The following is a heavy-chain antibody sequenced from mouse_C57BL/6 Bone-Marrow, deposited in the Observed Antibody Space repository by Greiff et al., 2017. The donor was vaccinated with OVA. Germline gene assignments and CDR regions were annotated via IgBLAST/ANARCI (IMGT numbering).Heavy chain of an antibody. CDR3: ARNGYYLYAMDY. Sequence: QVHVKQPGAELVKPGASVKLSCKASGYTFTSYWMQWVKQRPGQGLEWIGEIDPSDSYTNYNQKFKGKATLTVDTSSSTAYMQLSSLTSEDSAVYYCARNGYYLYAMDYWGQGTSVTVSS. CDR1: GYTFTSYW. D-gene: IGHD2-3*01. CDR2: IDPSDSYT. V-gene: IGHV1-50*01. J-gene: IGHJ4*01.